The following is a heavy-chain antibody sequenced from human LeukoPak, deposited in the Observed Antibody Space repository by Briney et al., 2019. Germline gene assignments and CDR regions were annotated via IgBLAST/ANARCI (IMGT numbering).Heavy chain of an antibody. Sequence: AGGSLRLSCTASGFTFGDYAMSWVRQAPGKGLEWVGFIRSKTYGGTTDYAASVIGRFTISRDESKSIAYLQMNSLKTEDTAVYYCTRDRSAVAGTGSSAHYWGQGTLVTVSS. V-gene: IGHV3-49*04. J-gene: IGHJ4*02. CDR3: TRDRSAVAGTGSSAHY. D-gene: IGHD6-19*01. CDR2: IRSKTYGGTT. CDR1: GFTFGDYA.